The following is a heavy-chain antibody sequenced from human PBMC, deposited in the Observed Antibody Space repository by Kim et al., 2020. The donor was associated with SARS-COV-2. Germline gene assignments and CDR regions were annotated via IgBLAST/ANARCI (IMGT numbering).Heavy chain of an antibody. Sequence: SVKVSCKASGFTFTSSAGQWVRQARGQRLEWIGWIVVGSGNTNYAQKFQERVTITRDMSTSTAYMELHSLRSEDTAVYYCAADLSGSVHHCNGMGAWG. CDR3: AADLSGSVHHCNGMGA. J-gene: IGHJ6*02. D-gene: IGHD6-25*01. V-gene: IGHV1-58*01. CDR1: GFTFTSSA. CDR2: IVVGSGNT.